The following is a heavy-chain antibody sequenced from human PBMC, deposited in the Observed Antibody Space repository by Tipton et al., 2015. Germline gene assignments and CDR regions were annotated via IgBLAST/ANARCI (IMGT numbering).Heavy chain of an antibody. V-gene: IGHV3-23*01. J-gene: IGHJ4*02. Sequence: GSLRLSCAASGFRFSSYAMSWVRQAPGKGLDWVSGISDSGGNTYYADSVKGRFTISRDNSKNTLYLQMNSLRAEDTAVYYCARPGSASWSSDFDYWGQGSLVIVSS. CDR2: ISDSGGNT. D-gene: IGHD6-13*01. CDR3: ARPGSASWSSDFDY. CDR1: GFRFSSYA.